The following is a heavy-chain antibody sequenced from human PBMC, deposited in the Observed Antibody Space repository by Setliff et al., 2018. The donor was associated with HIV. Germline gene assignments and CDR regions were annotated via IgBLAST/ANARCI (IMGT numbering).Heavy chain of an antibody. V-gene: IGHV1-8*01. CDR1: GYTLADLS. J-gene: IGHJ4*02. D-gene: IGHD2-15*01. CDR2: MNPNSGNT. Sequence: ASVKVSCKVSGYTLADLSIHWVRQAPGKGLEWMGRMNPNSGNTEYAQQFQGRVTMTRNTSISTVYMDLSSLKSEDTAVYYCVREARGGYFDYWGQGTLVTVSS. CDR3: VREARGGYFDY.